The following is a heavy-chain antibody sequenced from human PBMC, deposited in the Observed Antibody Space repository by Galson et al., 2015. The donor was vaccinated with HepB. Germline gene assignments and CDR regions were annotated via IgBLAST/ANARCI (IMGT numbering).Heavy chain of an antibody. Sequence: SLRLSCAASGFTFSSYGMHWVRQAPGKGLEWVAVISYDGSNKYYADSVKGRFTISRDNSKNTLYLQMNSLRAEDTAVYYCAKPLTFMTTVTTGAFDIWGQGTMVTVSS. J-gene: IGHJ3*02. V-gene: IGHV3-30*18. CDR2: ISYDGSNK. CDR1: GFTFSSYG. CDR3: AKPLTFMTTVTTGAFDI. D-gene: IGHD4-11*01.